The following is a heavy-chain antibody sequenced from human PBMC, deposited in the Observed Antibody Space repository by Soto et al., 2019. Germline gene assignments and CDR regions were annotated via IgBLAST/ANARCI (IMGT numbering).Heavy chain of an antibody. Sequence: QVQLVESGGGVVQPGRSLRLSCAASGFTFSSYAMHWVRQAPGKGLEWVAIMSYDGNNQYYADSVKGRFTISRDNFKNTLHLQMNSLGAEDTAGYYCGKALGELSPESFDYWGQGIRVTVYS. CDR2: MSYDGNNQ. CDR1: GFTFSSYA. D-gene: IGHD3-16*02. V-gene: IGHV3-30*18. J-gene: IGHJ4*02. CDR3: GKALGELSPESFDY.